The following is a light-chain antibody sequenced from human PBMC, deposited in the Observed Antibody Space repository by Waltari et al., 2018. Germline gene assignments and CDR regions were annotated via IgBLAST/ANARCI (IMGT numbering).Light chain of an antibody. Sequence: QSALTQPAPVSGSPGQSITISCTGTSSDVCGYNYVSWSQPPPGKAPKLMVYDVSNRPSGVSNRFSGSKSGNTASLTISGLQAEDEADYYCSSYTSSSTRVVFGGGTKLTVL. CDR1: SSDVCGYNY. CDR3: SSYTSSSTRVV. J-gene: IGLJ2*01. V-gene: IGLV2-14*01. CDR2: DVS.